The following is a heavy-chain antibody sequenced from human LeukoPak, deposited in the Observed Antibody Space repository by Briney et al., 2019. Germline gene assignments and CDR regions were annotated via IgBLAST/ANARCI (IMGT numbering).Heavy chain of an antibody. V-gene: IGHV1-2*02. CDR1: GYTFTGYY. J-gene: IGHJ3*02. D-gene: IGHD3-10*01. Sequence: ASVKVSCKASGYTFTGYYMHWVRQAPGQGLEWMGWINPNSGGTNYAQKFQGRVTMTRDTSISTAYMELSRLRSDDTAVYYCARAPLPMVRGVKPDAFDIWGQGTMVTVSS. CDR3: ARAPLPMVRGVKPDAFDI. CDR2: INPNSGGT.